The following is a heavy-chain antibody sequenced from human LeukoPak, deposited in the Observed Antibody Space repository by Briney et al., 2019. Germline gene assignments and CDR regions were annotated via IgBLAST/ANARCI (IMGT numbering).Heavy chain of an antibody. CDR1: SLTVITNH. CDR2: IDDSGRT. Sequence: SETLSLNCSGSSLTVITNHWSWLRQAPGKGLEWVFYIDDSGRTNSHPFQGRVTMTEDTSTDTSYMELSSLRSEDTAVYYCASLTPRSRTAARMWFLGAFDIWGQGTLVTVSS. V-gene: IGHV4-59*02. J-gene: IGHJ3*02. CDR3: ASLTPRSRTAARMWFLGAFDI. D-gene: IGHD6-25*01.